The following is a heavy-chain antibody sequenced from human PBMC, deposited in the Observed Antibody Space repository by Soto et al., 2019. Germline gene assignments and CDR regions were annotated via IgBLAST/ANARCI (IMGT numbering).Heavy chain of an antibody. D-gene: IGHD3-3*01. Sequence: LRLSCAASGFTFFSYGMHWVRQAPGKGLEWVAVISYDGSNKYYGDSVKGRFTVSRDNSKNTLYLQMNSLRADDTAVYYCAKDRAGDIYVAARSGLDYWGQGTLVTVSS. CDR3: AKDRAGDIYVAARSGLDY. V-gene: IGHV3-30*18. CDR1: GFTFFSYG. J-gene: IGHJ4*02. CDR2: ISYDGSNK.